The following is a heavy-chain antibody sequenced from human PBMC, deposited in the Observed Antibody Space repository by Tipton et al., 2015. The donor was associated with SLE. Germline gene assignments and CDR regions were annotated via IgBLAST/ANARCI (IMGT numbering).Heavy chain of an antibody. Sequence: TPSLTCAVYGGSFSGYYWNWIRQPPGKGLEWIGEINHSGGTNYNPSLKSRVTISVDTSKNQFSLKLSSVTAADTAVYYCAGVLGYCTGGVCYYYYGMDVWGQGTTVTVSS. CDR2: INHSGGT. V-gene: IGHV4-34*01. CDR3: AGVLGYCTGGVCYYYYGMDV. CDR1: GGSFSGYY. J-gene: IGHJ6*02. D-gene: IGHD2-8*02.